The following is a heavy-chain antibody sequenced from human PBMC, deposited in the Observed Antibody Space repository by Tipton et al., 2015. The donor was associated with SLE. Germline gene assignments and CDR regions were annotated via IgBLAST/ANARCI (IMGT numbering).Heavy chain of an antibody. V-gene: IGHV3-53*01. J-gene: IGHJ4*02. Sequence: SLRLSCAASGFTFSSYWMSWVRQAPGKGLEWVSIIYSGGSTYYADSVKGRFTISRDNSKNTLYLQMSSLRAEDTAVYYCARDRSLDYWGQGTLVTVSS. CDR3: ARDRSLDY. CDR1: GFTFSSYW. CDR2: IYSGGST. D-gene: IGHD3-10*01.